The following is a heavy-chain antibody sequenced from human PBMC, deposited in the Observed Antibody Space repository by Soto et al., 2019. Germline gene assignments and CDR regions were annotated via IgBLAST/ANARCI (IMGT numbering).Heavy chain of an antibody. D-gene: IGHD2-21*02. Sequence: QVQLQESGPGLVKPSETLSLTCTVSGGTISRYYWSWIRQPPGKGLEWIGYMYNTGSTVYNPSSKSRGTRSIDASKNQFALKLSSVTAADTAVYYCARDLWGYCGTDCYPLDVWGQGTTVTVSS. CDR2: MYNTGST. CDR3: ARDLWGYCGTDCYPLDV. V-gene: IGHV4-59*01. J-gene: IGHJ6*02. CDR1: GGTISRYY.